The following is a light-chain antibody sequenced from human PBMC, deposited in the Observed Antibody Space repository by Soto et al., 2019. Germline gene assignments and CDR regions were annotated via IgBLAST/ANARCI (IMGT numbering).Light chain of an antibody. J-gene: IGKJ2*01. CDR3: QQYGSSPRT. CDR2: GAS. V-gene: IGKV3-20*01. Sequence: EIVLTQSPGTLSLSPGERATLSCRANQSVSSSYLAWYQHKPGQAPRLLIYGASSRATGIPDRFSGSGSGTDFTLTISRLEPEDFAVYYCQQYGSSPRTFGQGTKLEIK. CDR1: QSVSSSY.